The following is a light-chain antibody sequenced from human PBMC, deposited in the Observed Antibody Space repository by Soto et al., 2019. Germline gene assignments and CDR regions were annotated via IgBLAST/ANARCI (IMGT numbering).Light chain of an antibody. CDR3: AAWDDSLSASV. CDR2: RNN. J-gene: IGLJ7*01. V-gene: IGLV1-47*01. CDR1: SSNIGSNF. Sequence: QAVVTQPPSASGTPGQRVTISCSGSSSNIGSNFVYWYQQLSGTAPKLLIYRNNQRPSGVPDRFSGSKSGTSASLAISGLRSEDEADYYCAAWDDSLSASVFCGGTQLTVL.